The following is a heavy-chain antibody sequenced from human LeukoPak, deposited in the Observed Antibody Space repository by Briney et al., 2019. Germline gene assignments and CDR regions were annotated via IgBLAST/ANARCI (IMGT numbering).Heavy chain of an antibody. V-gene: IGHV3-48*01. D-gene: IGHD1-1*01. Sequence: GGSLRLFCAASGFTFSSYSMNWVRQAPGKGLEWVSYISSSSSTIYYADSVKGRFTISRDNAKNSLYLQMNSLRAEDTAVYYCARWRTLDAFDIWGQGTIVTVSS. CDR2: ISSSSSTI. CDR1: GFTFSSYS. J-gene: IGHJ3*02. CDR3: ARWRTLDAFDI.